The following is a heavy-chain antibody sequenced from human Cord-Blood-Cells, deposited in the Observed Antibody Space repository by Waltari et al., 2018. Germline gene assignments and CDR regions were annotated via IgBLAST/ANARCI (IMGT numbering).Heavy chain of an antibody. J-gene: IGHJ4*02. CDR1: GFTFSIHW. V-gene: IGHV3-7*01. CDR2: IKQDGSEK. CDR3: ARGISSSSFDY. D-gene: IGHD6-13*01. Sequence: EVQLVESGGGLVQPGGFLSLSCAASGFTFSIHWLRWVRQAPGKGLEWVANIKQDGSEKYYVDSVKGRFTISRDNAKNSLYLQMNSLRAEDTAVYYCARGISSSSFDYWGQGTLVTVSS.